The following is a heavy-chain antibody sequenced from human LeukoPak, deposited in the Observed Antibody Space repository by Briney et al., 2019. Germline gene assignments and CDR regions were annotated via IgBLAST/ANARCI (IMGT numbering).Heavy chain of an antibody. Sequence: PGGSLRLSCAASGFTFSSYSFNWVRQVPGKGLEWVSSITTTFYTYYTDSVKGRFTISRDNAKNSLYLQMNSLRAEDTAVYYCARDNAIAAAGRYYYYGMDVWGQGTTVTVSS. CDR1: GFTFSSYS. D-gene: IGHD6-13*01. CDR2: ITTTFYT. CDR3: ARDNAIAAAGRYYYYGMDV. J-gene: IGHJ6*02. V-gene: IGHV3-21*01.